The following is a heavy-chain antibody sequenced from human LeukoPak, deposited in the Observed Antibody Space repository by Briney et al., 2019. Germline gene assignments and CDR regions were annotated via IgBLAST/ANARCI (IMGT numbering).Heavy chain of an antibody. V-gene: IGHV4-39*01. CDR2: IYYSGST. CDR1: GFTFSDYY. CDR3: ARQLMITFGGVIVSGFDY. J-gene: IGHJ4*02. D-gene: IGHD3-16*02. Sequence: GSLRLSCAASGFTFSDYYMSWIRQPPRKGLEWMGSIYYSGSTYYNPSLRSRVTISVDTSKNQFSLKLSSVTAADTAVYYCARQLMITFGGVIVSGFDYWGQGTMVTVSS.